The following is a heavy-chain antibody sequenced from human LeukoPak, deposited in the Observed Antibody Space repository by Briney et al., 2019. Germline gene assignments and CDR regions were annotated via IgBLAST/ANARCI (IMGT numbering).Heavy chain of an antibody. J-gene: IGHJ4*01. Sequence: SETLSLTCAVSGGSITSVNWWSWVRQSPEKGLEWIGEIYHDGSPNYNPSLKSRVTISVDKSKNQFSLKVTPVTAADTAVYYCARVGDTAFDSWGHGTLVTVSS. CDR1: GGSITSVNW. CDR2: IYHDGSP. V-gene: IGHV4/OR15-8*01. CDR3: ARVGDTAFDS. D-gene: IGHD1-26*01.